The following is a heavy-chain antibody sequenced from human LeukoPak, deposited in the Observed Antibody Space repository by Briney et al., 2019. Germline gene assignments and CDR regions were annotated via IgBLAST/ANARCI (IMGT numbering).Heavy chain of an antibody. CDR1: GFTYSKYW. V-gene: IGHV3-7*01. Sequence: GGSLRLSCAASGFTYSKYWMTWVRQAPGKGLEGVANIRGDGSVNYLLDSVKGGFTISRDSVKNSLSLEMNNLRAEDTAVYYCSRDANYYDSSRHYFDAFDIWGQGTMVTVSS. J-gene: IGHJ3*02. D-gene: IGHD3-22*01. CDR2: IRGDGSVN. CDR3: SRDANYYDSSRHYFDAFDI.